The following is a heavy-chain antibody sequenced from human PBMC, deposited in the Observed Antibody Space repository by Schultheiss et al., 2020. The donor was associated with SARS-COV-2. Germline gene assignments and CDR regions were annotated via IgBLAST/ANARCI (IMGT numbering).Heavy chain of an antibody. CDR1: GFTVSSKH. V-gene: IGHV3-66*02. J-gene: IGHJ3*02. D-gene: IGHD4-17*01. CDR2: IYSGGST. Sequence: GGSLRLSCAASGFTVSSKHMSWVRQAPGKGPEWVSVIYSGGSTYYPDSVKGRFTISRDNSKNTLYLQMHFLRAEDTAVYYCAITYGDHYHPGDGLDIWGQGTMVTVSS. CDR3: AITYGDHYHPGDGLDI.